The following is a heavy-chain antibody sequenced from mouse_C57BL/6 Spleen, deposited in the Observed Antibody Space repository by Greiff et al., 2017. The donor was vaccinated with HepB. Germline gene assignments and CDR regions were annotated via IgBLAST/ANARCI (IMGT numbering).Heavy chain of an antibody. V-gene: IGHV1-54*01. CDR3: ARGDIITTEDYYAMDY. CDR1: GYAFTNYL. J-gene: IGHJ4*01. CDR2: INPGSGGT. Sequence: QVQLQQSGAELVRPGTSVKVSCKASGYAFTNYLIEWVKQRPGQGLEWIGVINPGSGGTNYNEKFKGKATLTADKSSSTAYMQLSSLTSEDSAVYFCARGDIITTEDYYAMDYWGQGTSVTVSS. D-gene: IGHD1-1*01.